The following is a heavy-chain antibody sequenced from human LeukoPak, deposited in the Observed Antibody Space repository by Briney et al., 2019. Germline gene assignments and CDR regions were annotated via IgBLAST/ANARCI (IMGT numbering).Heavy chain of an antibody. D-gene: IGHD3-3*01. J-gene: IGHJ3*02. Sequence: SETLSLTCTASGGSVSSGSYYWSWIRQPAGKGLEWIGRIYMSGSTNYNPSLKSRVTISVDTSKNQFSLKLSSVTAADTAVYYCARWLPIIKNYGDAFDIWGQGTMVTVSS. CDR3: ARWLPIIKNYGDAFDI. CDR2: IYMSGST. V-gene: IGHV4-61*10. CDR1: GGSVSSGSYY.